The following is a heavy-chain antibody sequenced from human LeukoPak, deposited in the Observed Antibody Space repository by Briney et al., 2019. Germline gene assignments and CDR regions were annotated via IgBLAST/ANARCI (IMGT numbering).Heavy chain of an antibody. CDR1: GFTFSSYA. Sequence: PGGSLRLSCAASGFTFSSYAMSWVRQAPGKGLEWVSAIGGSGGSTYYADSMRGRFTISRDNSKNTLYLQMNSLRAEDTAVYYCATKGGRFDYWGQGTLVTVSS. J-gene: IGHJ4*02. CDR3: ATKGGRFDY. D-gene: IGHD3-16*01. V-gene: IGHV3-23*01. CDR2: IGGSGGST.